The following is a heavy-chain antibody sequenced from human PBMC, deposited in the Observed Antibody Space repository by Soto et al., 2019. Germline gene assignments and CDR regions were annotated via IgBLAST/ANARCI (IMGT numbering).Heavy chain of an antibody. CDR2: IVVGSGNT. V-gene: IGHV1-58*01. CDR1: GFTFTSSA. J-gene: IGHJ4*02. Sequence: GASVKVSCKASGFTFTSSAVQWVRQARGQRLEWIGWIVVGSGNTNYAQKFQERVTITRDMSTSTAYMELSSLRSEDTAVYYCAAGKQWLPNFDYWGQGTLVTVSS. CDR3: AAGKQWLPNFDY. D-gene: IGHD6-19*01.